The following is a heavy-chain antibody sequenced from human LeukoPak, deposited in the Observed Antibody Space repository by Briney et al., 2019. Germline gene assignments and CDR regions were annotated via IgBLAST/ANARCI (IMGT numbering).Heavy chain of an antibody. J-gene: IGHJ2*01. D-gene: IGHD3-22*01. CDR1: GGSISSGGYS. Sequence: SETLSLTCAVSGGSISSGGYSWSWIRQPPGKGLEWIGYIYHSGSTYYNPSLKSQVTISVDRSNYQFSLKLSSVTAADTAVHYCAREDYYDSSGYSPGGFDLWGRGTLVTVSS. V-gene: IGHV4-30-2*01. CDR3: AREDYYDSSGYSPGGFDL. CDR2: IYHSGST.